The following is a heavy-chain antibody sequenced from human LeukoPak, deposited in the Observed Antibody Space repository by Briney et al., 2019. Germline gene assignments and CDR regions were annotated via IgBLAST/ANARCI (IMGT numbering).Heavy chain of an antibody. D-gene: IGHD3-22*01. CDR2: IYYSGGT. CDR1: GGSISSYY. J-gene: IGHJ2*01. CDR3: ARSGTITMIVVADYWYFDL. V-gene: IGHV4-59*08. Sequence: SETLSLTCTVSGGSISSYYWSWIRQPPGKGLEWIGYIYYSGGTNYNPSLKSRVTISVDTSKNQFSLKLSSVTAADTAVYYCARSGTITMIVVADYWYFDLWGRGTLVTVSS.